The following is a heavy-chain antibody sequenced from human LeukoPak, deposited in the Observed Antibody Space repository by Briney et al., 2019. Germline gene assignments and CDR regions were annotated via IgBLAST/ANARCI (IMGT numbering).Heavy chain of an antibody. Sequence: PGGSLRLSCAASGFTLSSYSMNWVRQAPGKGLEWVSSITSSSSYIYYADSVKGRFTISRDNAKNSLYLQMNSLRAEDTAVYYCARDRVPTVKDAFDIWGQGTMVTVSS. V-gene: IGHV3-21*01. CDR1: GFTLSSYS. J-gene: IGHJ3*02. CDR3: ARDRVPTVKDAFDI. D-gene: IGHD4-17*01. CDR2: ITSSSSYI.